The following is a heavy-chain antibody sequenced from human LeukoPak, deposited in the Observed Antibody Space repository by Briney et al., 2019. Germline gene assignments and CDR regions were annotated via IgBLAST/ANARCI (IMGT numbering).Heavy chain of an antibody. CDR3: ARAKWLVRNWFDP. V-gene: IGHV4-34*01. J-gene: IGHJ5*02. CDR2: INHSGST. D-gene: IGHD6-19*01. Sequence: SETLSLTCAVYGGSFSGYYWSWIRQPPGQGLEWIGEINHSGSTNYNPSLKSRVTISVDTSKNQFSLKLSSVTAADTAVYYCARAKWLVRNWFDPWGQGTLVTVSS. CDR1: GGSFSGYY.